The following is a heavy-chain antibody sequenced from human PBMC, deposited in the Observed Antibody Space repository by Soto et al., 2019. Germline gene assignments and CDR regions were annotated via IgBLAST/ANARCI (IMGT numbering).Heavy chain of an antibody. CDR3: ARGVTYYDILTGYYEDDAFDI. CDR2: ISAYNDNT. CDR1: GYTFTSYG. J-gene: IGHJ3*02. D-gene: IGHD3-9*01. Sequence: ASVKVSCKASGYTFTSYGISWVRQAPGQGLEWMGWISAYNDNTNYAQKLQGRVTMTTDTSTSTAYMELRSLRSDDTAVYYCARGVTYYDILTGYYEDDAFDIWGQGTMVTVSS. V-gene: IGHV1-18*01.